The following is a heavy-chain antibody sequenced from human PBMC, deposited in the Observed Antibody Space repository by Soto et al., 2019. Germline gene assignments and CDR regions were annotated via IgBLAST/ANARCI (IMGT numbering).Heavy chain of an antibody. J-gene: IGHJ1*01. Sequence: SETLSLTCTVSGGSISSYYWSWIRQPPGKGLEWIGYIYYSGSTNYNPSLKSRVIISIDTSKNQFSLNLTSVTAADTAVYYCARDHGYFQHWGQGTLVTVS. CDR3: ARDHGYFQH. CDR1: GGSISSYY. CDR2: IYYSGST. V-gene: IGHV4-59*01.